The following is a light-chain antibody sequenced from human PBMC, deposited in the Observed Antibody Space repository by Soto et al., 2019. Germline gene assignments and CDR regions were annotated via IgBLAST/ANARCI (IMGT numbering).Light chain of an antibody. J-gene: IGLJ2*01. CDR3: SSYTTSSTLGVV. CDR1: SSDIGAYDY. V-gene: IGLV2-14*01. CDR2: EVN. Sequence: QSALTQPASLSGSPGQSITISCTGTSSDIGAYDYVSWFQQHPGKAPKLMISEVNNRPSGVSNRFSGSKSGSTASLTISGLQTEDEADYYCSSYTTSSTLGVVFGGGTKLTVL.